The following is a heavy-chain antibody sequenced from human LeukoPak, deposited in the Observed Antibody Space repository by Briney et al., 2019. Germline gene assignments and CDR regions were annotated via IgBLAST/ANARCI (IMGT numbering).Heavy chain of an antibody. CDR2: IIPIFGTA. J-gene: IGHJ4*02. V-gene: IGHV1-69*01. CDR1: GGTFSSYA. Sequence: SVKVSCKASGGTFSSYAISWVRQAPGQGLEWMGGIIPIFGTANYAQKFQGRVTITADESTSTAYMELSSLRSEDTAVYYCARSRAYCSSTSCYGIEDYWGQGTLVTVSS. CDR3: ARSRAYCSSTSCYGIEDY. D-gene: IGHD2-2*01.